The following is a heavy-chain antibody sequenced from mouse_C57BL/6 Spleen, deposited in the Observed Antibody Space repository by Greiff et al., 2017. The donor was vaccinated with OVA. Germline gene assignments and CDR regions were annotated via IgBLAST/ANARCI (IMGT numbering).Heavy chain of an antibody. CDR2: ISPRSGNT. CDR1: GYTFTSYG. Sequence: QVQLQQSGAELARPGASVKLSCKASGYTFTSYGISWVKQRTGQGLEWIGEISPRSGNTYYNEKFKGKATLTADKSSSTAYMELRSLTSEDSAVYFCARPETRGYFDYWGQGTTLTVSS. J-gene: IGHJ2*01. V-gene: IGHV1-81*01. CDR3: ARPETRGYFDY.